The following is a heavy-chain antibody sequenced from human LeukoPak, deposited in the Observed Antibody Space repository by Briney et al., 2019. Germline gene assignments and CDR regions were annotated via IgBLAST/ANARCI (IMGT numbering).Heavy chain of an antibody. Sequence: GGSLRLSCAASGFTFDDYGMSWVRQAPGKGLEWVSGINWNGGSTGYADSVKGRFAISRDNAKNSLYLQMNSLRAEDTALYYCARGGVSSSWYSDAFDIWGQGTMVTVSS. D-gene: IGHD6-13*01. V-gene: IGHV3-20*04. CDR2: INWNGGST. J-gene: IGHJ3*02. CDR3: ARGGVSSSWYSDAFDI. CDR1: GFTFDDYG.